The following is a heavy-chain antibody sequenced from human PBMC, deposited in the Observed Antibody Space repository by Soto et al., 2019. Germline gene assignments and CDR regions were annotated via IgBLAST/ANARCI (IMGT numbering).Heavy chain of an antibody. Sequence: SETLSLTCTVSGGSISSSSYYWGWIRQPPGKGLEWIGSIYYSGSTYYNPSLKSRVTISVDTSKNQFSLKLSSVTAAGTAVYYCARPARHDYIWGSYRLDAFDIWGQGTMVTVSS. CDR1: GGSISSSSYY. V-gene: IGHV4-39*01. J-gene: IGHJ3*02. CDR2: IYYSGST. CDR3: ARPARHDYIWGSYRLDAFDI. D-gene: IGHD3-16*02.